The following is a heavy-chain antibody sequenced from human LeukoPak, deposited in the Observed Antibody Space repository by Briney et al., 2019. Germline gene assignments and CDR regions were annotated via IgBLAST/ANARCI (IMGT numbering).Heavy chain of an antibody. J-gene: IGHJ4*02. CDR1: GFTFSSYW. Sequence: PGGSLRLSCAASGFTFSSYWMHWVRHAPGKGLVWVSRINSDGSSTSYADSVKGRFTISRDNSKNTLYLQMNSLRAEDTAVYYCAKRNRWEVYFDYWGQGTLVTVSS. V-gene: IGHV3-74*01. D-gene: IGHD1-26*01. CDR3: AKRNRWEVYFDY. CDR2: INSDGSST.